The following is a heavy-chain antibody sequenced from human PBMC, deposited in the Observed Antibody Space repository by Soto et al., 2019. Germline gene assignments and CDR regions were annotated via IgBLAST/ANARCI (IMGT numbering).Heavy chain of an antibody. Sequence: SQTLSLTCVISGDSVSSNLASWSWIRQSPSRGLEWLGRTYYRSKWYNDYAVSVKSRITINPDTSKNQFSLQLNSVTPEDTAVYYCARRRPERYSGSWYSGYYGMDVWGQGTTVTVSS. J-gene: IGHJ6*02. V-gene: IGHV6-1*01. CDR3: ARRRPERYSGSWYSGYYGMDV. CDR2: TYYRSKWYN. D-gene: IGHD6-13*01. CDR1: GDSVSSNLAS.